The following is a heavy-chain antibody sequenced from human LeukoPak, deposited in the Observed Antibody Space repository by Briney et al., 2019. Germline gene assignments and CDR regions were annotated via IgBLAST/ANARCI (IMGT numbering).Heavy chain of an antibody. CDR3: ARGYSYGTFDY. Sequence: ASVEVSCKASGYTFTGYYMHWVRQAPGQGLEWMGRINPNSGGTNYAQKFQGRVTITADESTSTAYMELSSLRSEDTAVYYCARGYSYGTFDYWGQGTLVTVSS. J-gene: IGHJ4*02. CDR1: GYTFTGYY. V-gene: IGHV1-2*06. CDR2: INPNSGGT. D-gene: IGHD5-18*01.